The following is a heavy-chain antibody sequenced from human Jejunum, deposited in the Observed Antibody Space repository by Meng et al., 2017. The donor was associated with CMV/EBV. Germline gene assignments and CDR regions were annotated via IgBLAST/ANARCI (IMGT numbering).Heavy chain of an antibody. V-gene: IGHV1-2*02. J-gene: IGHJ4*02. CDR1: GYTFTDYY. Sequence: GAGLKKPGASVKVSCKASGYTFTDYYIHWLRQAPGQGPEWLGWINPKNGGTNSAQRFKGRVTMTRDTSISTAYMELSRLRSDDTAVYYCARDLEMMLTAYYYWGQGTLVTVSS. D-gene: IGHD3-9*01. CDR2: INPKNGGT. CDR3: ARDLEMMLTAYYY.